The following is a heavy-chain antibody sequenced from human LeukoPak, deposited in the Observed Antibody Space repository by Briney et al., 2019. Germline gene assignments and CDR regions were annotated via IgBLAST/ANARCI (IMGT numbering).Heavy chain of an antibody. CDR3: ARDHKKRSSGWGYYCYYGMDV. D-gene: IGHD6-19*01. CDR1: GYTFTSYG. J-gene: IGHJ6*04. V-gene: IGHV1-18*04. Sequence: GASVKVSCTASGYTFTSYGISWVRQAPGQGLEWMGWISAYNGNTNYAQKLQGRVTMTTDTSTSTAYMELRSLRSDDTAVYYCARDHKKRSSGWGYYCYYGMDVWGKGTTVTVSS. CDR2: ISAYNGNT.